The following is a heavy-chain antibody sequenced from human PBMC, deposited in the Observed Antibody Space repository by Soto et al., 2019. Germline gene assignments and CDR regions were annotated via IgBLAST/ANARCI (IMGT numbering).Heavy chain of an antibody. D-gene: IGHD2-21*02. CDR3: AKAWGTRGVYCGGDCYPFGY. CDR2: ISRSGSVI. CDR1: GFTFSDSY. Sequence: QVQLVESGGGLVKPGGSLRLSCAASGFTFSDSYMSWIRQAPGKGLEWVSYISRSGSVIYYADSVKGRFTISRDDAKNSLYLQMNSLRAEDTAVYYCAKAWGTRGVYCGGDCYPFGYWGQGTLVTVSS. J-gene: IGHJ4*02. V-gene: IGHV3-11*01.